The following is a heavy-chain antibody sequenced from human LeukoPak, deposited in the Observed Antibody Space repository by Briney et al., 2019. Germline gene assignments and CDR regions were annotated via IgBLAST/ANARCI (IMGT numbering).Heavy chain of an antibody. D-gene: IGHD6-19*01. Sequence: PAGSLRLTCVASGFTFSSYGRYWLRQPPGKGLQWVACIRYDGGQTYHADSMKGRFTIARDNSNSTLYLQMNILSAEDTAIYYGAKDRSSGYYDPDYWGQGTLVTVSS. J-gene: IGHJ4*02. CDR1: GFTFSSYG. V-gene: IGHV3-30*02. CDR2: IRYDGGQT. CDR3: AKDRSSGYYDPDY.